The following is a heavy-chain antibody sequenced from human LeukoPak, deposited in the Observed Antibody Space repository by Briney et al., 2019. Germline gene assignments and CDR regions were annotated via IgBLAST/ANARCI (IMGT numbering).Heavy chain of an antibody. CDR2: INPSSGST. CDR1: GYTFIDYG. CDR3: ARDSTVTTFRGCVDP. V-gene: IGHV1-46*01. D-gene: IGHD4-17*01. Sequence: ASVKVSCKASGYTFIDYGISWVRQAPGQGLEWMGVINPSSGSTNYAQKFQGSVTITRDTSTSTVYMELSSLRSEDTAVYYCARDSTVTTFRGCVDPWGQGTLVTVSS. J-gene: IGHJ5*02.